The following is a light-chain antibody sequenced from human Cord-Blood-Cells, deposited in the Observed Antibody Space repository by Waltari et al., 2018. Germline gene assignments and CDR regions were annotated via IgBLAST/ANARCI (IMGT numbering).Light chain of an antibody. V-gene: IGKV1-33*01. CDR1: QGISNY. Sequence: DIQMTQSPSSLSASVGDRVTITCQASQGISNYLNWYQQKPGKAPKLLIYDASNLESGVPSRFSGSGSGTDFTFTISSLQPEDIATYYCQQCDNLPYTFGQGTKLEIK. J-gene: IGKJ1*01. CDR2: DAS. CDR3: QQCDNLPYT.